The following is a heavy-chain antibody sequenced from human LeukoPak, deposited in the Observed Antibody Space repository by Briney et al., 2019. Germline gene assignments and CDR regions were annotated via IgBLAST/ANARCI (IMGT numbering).Heavy chain of an antibody. D-gene: IGHD1-14*01. CDR3: SRGVDHNFDF. V-gene: IGHV3-74*03. CDR2: IDEDGSTT. J-gene: IGHJ4*02. CDR1: GFTLSHFW. Sequence: GGSLRLSCTASGFTLSHFWMHWVRQAPGEGLVWVSRIDEDGSTTTYADSVKGRFTVSRDSVKNTLYLQMSSLRAEDTAVYYCSRGVDHNFDFWGKGHLVTVSS.